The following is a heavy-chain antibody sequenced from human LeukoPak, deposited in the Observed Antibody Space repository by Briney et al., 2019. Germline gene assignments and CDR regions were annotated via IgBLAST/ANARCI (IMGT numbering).Heavy chain of an antibody. CDR2: ISSSGSTM. V-gene: IGHV3-48*03. J-gene: IGHJ3*02. Sequence: GGSLRLSCAASGFTFSSYEMNWVRQAPGKGLEWVSYISSSGSTMYYADSVKGRFTISRDNAKNSLYLQMNSLRAEDTAVYYCARNSDEYSYGDDAFDIWGQGTMVTVSS. CDR1: GFTFSSYE. CDR3: ARNSDEYSYGDDAFDI. D-gene: IGHD5-18*01.